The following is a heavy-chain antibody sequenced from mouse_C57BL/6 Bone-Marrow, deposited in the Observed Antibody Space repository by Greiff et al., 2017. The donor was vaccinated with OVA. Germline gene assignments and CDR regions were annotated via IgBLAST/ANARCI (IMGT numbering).Heavy chain of an antibody. CDR1: GYTFTDYE. D-gene: IGHD1-1*02. CDR2: IVPETGGT. Sequence: QVQLQQSGAELVRPGASVTLSCKASGYTFTDYEMHWVKQTPVHGLEWIGAIVPETGGTAYNQKFKGKAILTADKSSSTAYLELRSLSSQDSAVYYCTRWLLWAMDYWGQGTSVTVSS. CDR3: TRWLLWAMDY. V-gene: IGHV1-15*01. J-gene: IGHJ4*01.